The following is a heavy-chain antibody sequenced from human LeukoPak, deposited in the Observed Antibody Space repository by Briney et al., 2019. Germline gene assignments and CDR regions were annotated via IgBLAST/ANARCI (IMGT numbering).Heavy chain of an antibody. CDR2: IYTSGST. D-gene: IGHD6-19*01. CDR1: GGSISSYY. V-gene: IGHV4-4*07. Sequence: PSETLSLTCTVSGGSISSYYWSWIRQPAGKGLEWIGRIYTSGSTNYNPSLKSRVTMSVDTSKNQFSLKLSSVTAADTAVYYCARSSLFSGWYLLDYWGQGTLVTVSS. J-gene: IGHJ4*02. CDR3: ARSSLFSGWYLLDY.